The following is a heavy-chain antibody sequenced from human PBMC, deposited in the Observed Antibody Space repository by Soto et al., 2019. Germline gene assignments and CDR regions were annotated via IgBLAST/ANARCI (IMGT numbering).Heavy chain of an antibody. V-gene: IGHV3-11*01. CDR3: ARVRFGEWGYAMDV. J-gene: IGHJ6*02. D-gene: IGHD3-10*01. CDR1: ALTFSDCY. Sequence: GSLRLSCAASALTFSDCYMNWIRQAPGKGLEWVAYISSSGSSINYAGSVKGRFTISRDNAKNSLYLQMNSLRAEDTAMYYCARVRFGEWGYAMDVWGQGTTVTVSS. CDR2: ISSSGSSI.